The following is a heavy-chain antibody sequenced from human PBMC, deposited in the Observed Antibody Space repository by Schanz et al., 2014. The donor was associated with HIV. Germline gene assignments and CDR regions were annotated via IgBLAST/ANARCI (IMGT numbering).Heavy chain of an antibody. V-gene: IGHV3-66*03. CDR1: GFTVSNNY. Sequence: VQLVESGGGLIQPGGSLRLSCAASGFTVSNNYMSWVRQAPGKGLEWVSVIYSGGSTYYADSVKGRFTISRDNSKNTLYLQMNSLRAEDTAVYYCARVANWDYYGMDAWGRGTTVIVSS. CDR2: IYSGGST. J-gene: IGHJ6*02. D-gene: IGHD3-16*01. CDR3: ARVANWDYYGMDA.